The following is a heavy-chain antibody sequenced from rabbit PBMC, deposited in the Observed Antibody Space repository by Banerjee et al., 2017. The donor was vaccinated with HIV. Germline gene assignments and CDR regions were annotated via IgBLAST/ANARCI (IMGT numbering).Heavy chain of an antibody. V-gene: IGHV1S7*01. Sequence: QLVESGGGLVQPEGSLKLSCKASGFDFSAYYMSWVRQAPGKGLEWIGYIDPVFGVTVYANWVNGRFTISRDNAQNTLYLQLNSLTAADTATYFCAKDMGVAAGYFFNLWGPGTLVTVS. J-gene: IGHJ4*01. CDR2: IDPVFGVT. CDR3: AKDMGVAAGYFFNL. CDR1: GFDFSAYY. D-gene: IGHD4-1*01.